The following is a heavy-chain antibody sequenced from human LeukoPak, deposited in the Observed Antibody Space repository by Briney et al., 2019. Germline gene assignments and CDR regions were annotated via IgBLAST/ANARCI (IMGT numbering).Heavy chain of an antibody. V-gene: IGHV3-23*01. CDR2: ISAGGGGT. CDR1: GFTFSTYA. J-gene: IGHJ5*02. Sequence: GGSLILSCAASGFTFSTYAMSWVRQAPGKGLEWVSAISAGGGGTYYADSVKGRFAISRDNSKNTLYLQMNRLRAEDTAVYYCAKDYRTDDYPYLFDPWGQGTLVTVSS. CDR3: AKDYRTDDYPYLFDP. D-gene: IGHD5-24*01.